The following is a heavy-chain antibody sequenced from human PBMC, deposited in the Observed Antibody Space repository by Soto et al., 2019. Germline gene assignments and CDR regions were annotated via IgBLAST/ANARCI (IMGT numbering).Heavy chain of an antibody. Sequence: QVQLQESGPGLVKPSETLSLTCTVSGGSVSSASDCWNWIRHPPGKGLEWIGYIYNTGSTNYNPSLKSPVTISVDTTKNRFSLTLNSVTAADTAMYDCARAKKNYYDGGGYPVDSRGQGTLVTGSS. J-gene: IGHJ4*02. D-gene: IGHD3-22*01. CDR3: ARAKKNYYDGGGYPVDS. CDR2: IYNTGST. CDR1: GGSVSSASDC. V-gene: IGHV4-61*01.